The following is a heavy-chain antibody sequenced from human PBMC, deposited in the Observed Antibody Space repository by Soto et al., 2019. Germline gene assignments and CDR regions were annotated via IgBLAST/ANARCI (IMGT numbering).Heavy chain of an antibody. V-gene: IGHV5-10-1*01. CDR3: ARHFPLPTDLQFHYYYYYGVDV. CDR2: IDPSDSSS. D-gene: IGHD2-21*02. J-gene: IGHJ6*02. CDR1: GYNFTTFW. Sequence: GESLKTSCKASGYNFTTFWISWMRHVPGKGLEWMGRIDPSDSSSNYSPSFQGHITISADKTINTAYLHFSNLKASNTAVYYFARHFPLPTDLQFHYYYYYGVDVWGHGTAVTVSS.